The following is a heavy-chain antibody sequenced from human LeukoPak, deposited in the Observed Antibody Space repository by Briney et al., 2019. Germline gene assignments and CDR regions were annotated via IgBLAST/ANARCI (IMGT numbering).Heavy chain of an antibody. CDR1: GGSIRSSNW. CDR3: ARPTGRGGYPTDPFDI. CDR2: IYHSGGTT. J-gene: IGHJ3*02. D-gene: IGHD6-25*01. V-gene: IGHV4-4*02. Sequence: SETLSLTCAVSGGSIRSSNWWSWVRQPPRKGLEWIGAIYHSGGTTNYNPSLKSRVTISVDKSKNQSSLQLSSVTAADTALYYCARPTGRGGYPTDPFDIWGQGTMVTVSS.